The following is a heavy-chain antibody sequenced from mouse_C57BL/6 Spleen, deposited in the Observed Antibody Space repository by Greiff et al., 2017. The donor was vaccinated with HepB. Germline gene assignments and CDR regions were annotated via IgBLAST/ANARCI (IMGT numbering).Heavy chain of an antibody. Sequence: VHVKQSGAELVRPGASVKLSCTASGFNIKDYYMHWVKQRPEQGLEWIGRIDPEDGDTEYAPKFQGKATMTADTSSNTAYLQLSSLTSEDTAVYYCTRGDYGNYDAMDYWGQGTSVTVSS. V-gene: IGHV14-1*01. CDR3: TRGDYGNYDAMDY. CDR1: GFNIKDYY. CDR2: IDPEDGDT. D-gene: IGHD2-1*01. J-gene: IGHJ4*01.